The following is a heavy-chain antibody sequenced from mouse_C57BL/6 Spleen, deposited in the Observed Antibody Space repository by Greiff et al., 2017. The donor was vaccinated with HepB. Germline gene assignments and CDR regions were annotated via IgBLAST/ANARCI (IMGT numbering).Heavy chain of an antibody. V-gene: IGHV5-9*01. CDR3: ARHKGLTGFDY. CDR2: ISGGGGNT. CDR1: GFTFSSYT. D-gene: IGHD2-13*01. J-gene: IGHJ2*01. Sequence: EVMLVESGGGLVKPGGSLKLSCAASGFTFSSYTMSWVRQTPEKRLAWVATISGGGGNTYYPDSVKGRFTISRDNAKNTLYLQMSSLRSEDTALYYCARHKGLTGFDYWGQGTTLTVSS.